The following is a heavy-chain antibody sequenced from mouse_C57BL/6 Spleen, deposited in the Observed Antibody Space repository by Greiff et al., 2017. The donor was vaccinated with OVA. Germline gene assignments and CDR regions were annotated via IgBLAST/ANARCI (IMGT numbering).Heavy chain of an antibody. Sequence: EVQGVESGGDLVKPGGSLKLSCAASGFTFSSYGMSWVRQTPDKRLEWVATISSGGSYTYYPDSVKGRFTISRDNAKNTLYLQMSSLKSEDTAMYYCARPSTTVVDYYAMDYWGQGTSVTVSS. CDR1: GFTFSSYG. J-gene: IGHJ4*01. D-gene: IGHD1-1*01. CDR2: ISSGGSYT. V-gene: IGHV5-6*01. CDR3: ARPSTTVVDYYAMDY.